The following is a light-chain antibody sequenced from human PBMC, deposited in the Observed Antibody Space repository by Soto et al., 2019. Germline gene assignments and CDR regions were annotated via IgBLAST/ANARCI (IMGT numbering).Light chain of an antibody. J-gene: IGLJ2*01. CDR2: EVS. CDR3: SSYTISGTRV. CDR1: SSDVGGYNY. Sequence: QSALTQPASVSGSPGQSITISCTGTSSDVGGYNYVSWYQHHPGKAPKLMIYEVSNRPSGVSNRFSGSKSGNTASLTISGLQAEDEADYYCSSYTISGTRVFGGGTQLTVL. V-gene: IGLV2-14*01.